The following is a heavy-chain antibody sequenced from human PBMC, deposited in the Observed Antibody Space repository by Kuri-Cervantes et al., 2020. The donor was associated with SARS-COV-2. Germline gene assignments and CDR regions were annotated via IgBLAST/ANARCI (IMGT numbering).Heavy chain of an antibody. CDR2: INHSGST. CDR3: ARDIAVASGYYFDY. CDR1: GGSFSGYY. J-gene: IGHJ4*02. D-gene: IGHD6-19*01. V-gene: IGHV4-34*01. Sequence: ESLKISCAVYGGSFSGYYWSWIRQPPGKGLGWIGEINHSGSTNYNPSLKSRVTISVDTSKNQFSLKLSSVTAADTAVYYCARDIAVASGYYFDYWGQGTLVTVSS.